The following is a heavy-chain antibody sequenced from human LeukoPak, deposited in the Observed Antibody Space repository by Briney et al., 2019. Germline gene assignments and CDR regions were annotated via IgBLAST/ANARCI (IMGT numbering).Heavy chain of an antibody. V-gene: IGHV3-23*01. CDR1: GFIFNSCA. CDR2: ISGSGGST. CDR3: AKVEVPHYCYGMDV. D-gene: IGHD2-2*01. Sequence: GGSLRLLCAASGFIFNSCAMMCLRHAPGGGLECVSAISGSGGSTYYSDSVKSRFTISRDNSKNTLYLQMNSLRAEDTAVYYCAKVEVPHYCYGMDVWGQGTRVPVSS. J-gene: IGHJ6*02.